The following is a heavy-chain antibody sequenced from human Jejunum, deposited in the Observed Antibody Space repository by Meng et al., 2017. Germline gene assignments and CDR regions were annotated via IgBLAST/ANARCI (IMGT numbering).Heavy chain of an antibody. CDR2: INSDGSIT. CDR1: GITLSGFW. D-gene: IGHD2/OR15-2a*01. J-gene: IGHJ4*02. Sequence: GESLKISCAASGITLSGFWVHWVRQVPGKGLVWVARINSDGSITEYADSVKGRFTLSRDNAKNTASLQMNSLRVDDTAVYYCARDLQKYCKWGQGTLVTGSS. CDR3: ARDLQKYCK. V-gene: IGHV3-74*01.